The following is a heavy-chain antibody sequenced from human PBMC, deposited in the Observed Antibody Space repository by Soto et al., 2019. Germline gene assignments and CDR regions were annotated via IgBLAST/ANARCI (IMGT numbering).Heavy chain of an antibody. CDR2: INHSANT. CDR1: GASLSDNY. J-gene: IGHJ5*01. Sequence: SETLSLTCAVYGASLSDNYCNWLRQPPGKGLEWIGEINHSANTNYNPSLRSRVTISIDTSKNQLSLNLRSVSAADTAVNDWVRGRGDFDAWGQGTPVTVSS. V-gene: IGHV4-34*01. CDR3: VRGRGDFDA. D-gene: IGHD2-21*01.